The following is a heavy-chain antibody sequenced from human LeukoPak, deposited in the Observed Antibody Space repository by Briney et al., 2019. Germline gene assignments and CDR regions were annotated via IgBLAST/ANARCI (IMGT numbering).Heavy chain of an antibody. D-gene: IGHD3-10*01. CDR2: INPNSGGT. CDR1: GYTFTGYY. V-gene: IGHV1-2*02. CDR3: ARDCGSLWFGELFQAEDAFDI. J-gene: IGHJ3*02. Sequence: ASVKVSCKASGYTFTGYYMHWVRQASGQGLEWMGWINPNSGGTNYAQKFQGRVTMTRDTSISTAYMELSRLRSDDTAVYYCARDCGSLWFGELFQAEDAFDIWGQGTMVTVSS.